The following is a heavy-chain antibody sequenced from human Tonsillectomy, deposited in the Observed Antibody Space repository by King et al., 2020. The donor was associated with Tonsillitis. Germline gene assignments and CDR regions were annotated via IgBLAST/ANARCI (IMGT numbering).Heavy chain of an antibody. V-gene: IGHV3-30*02. CDR3: AKGQQELVQVGLDY. J-gene: IGHJ4*02. Sequence: VQLVESGGGVVQPGGSLRLSCAASGFTFRNYGMHWVRQTPGKGLEWVAFIWRDGSDRYYADSVRGRFTISRDNSKTALYVEMNSLRAEDTAVYHCAKGQQELVQVGLDYGGQGILVPVSS. CDR2: IWRDGSDR. D-gene: IGHD6-13*01. CDR1: GFTFRNYG.